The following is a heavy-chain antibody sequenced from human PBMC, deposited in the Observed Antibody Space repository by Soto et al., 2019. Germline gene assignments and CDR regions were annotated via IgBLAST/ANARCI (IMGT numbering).Heavy chain of an antibody. CDR2: IIPIFGTA. Sequence: SVKVSCKASGGPFSSYAISWVRQAPGQGLEWMGGIIPIFGTANHAQKFQGRVTITADESTSTAYMELSSLRSEDTAVYYCASAATYYYDSSGYYVDYWGQGTLVTVSS. V-gene: IGHV1-69*13. CDR3: ASAATYYYDSSGYYVDY. CDR1: GGPFSSYA. D-gene: IGHD3-22*01. J-gene: IGHJ4*02.